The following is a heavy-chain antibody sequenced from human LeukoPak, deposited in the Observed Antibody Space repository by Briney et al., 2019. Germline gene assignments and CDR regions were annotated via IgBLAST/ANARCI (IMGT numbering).Heavy chain of an antibody. CDR1: GGSISSYY. CDR3: ARLGGDFWSGWKSYYYYYGMDV. J-gene: IGHJ6*02. V-gene: IGHV4-59*08. Sequence: SETLSLTCTVSGGSISSYYWSWIRQPPGKGLGGIGYIFYSGSTNYNPSLKSRVTISVDTSKNQFSLKLSSVTAADTAVYYCARLGGDFWSGWKSYYYYYGMDVWGQGTTVTVSS. D-gene: IGHD3-3*01. CDR2: IFYSGST.